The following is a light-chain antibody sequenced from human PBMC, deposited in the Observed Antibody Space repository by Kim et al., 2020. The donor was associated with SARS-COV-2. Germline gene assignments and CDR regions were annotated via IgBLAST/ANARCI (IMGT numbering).Light chain of an antibody. CDR3: QAWDSSSSWNGV. V-gene: IGLV3-1*01. J-gene: IGLJ3*02. CDR2: EDT. CDR1: RLGDKY. Sequence: SYELTQPPSVSVSPGQTASITCSGDRLGDKYACWYQQRPGQSPILVIYEDTKRPSGIPERFSGSNSGNTATLTISGTQAMDEADYYCQAWDSSSSWNGVFGGGTQLTVL.